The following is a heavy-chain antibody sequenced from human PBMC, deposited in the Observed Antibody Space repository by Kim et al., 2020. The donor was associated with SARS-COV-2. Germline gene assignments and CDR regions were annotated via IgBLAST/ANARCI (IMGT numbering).Heavy chain of an antibody. D-gene: IGHD6-19*01. V-gene: IGHV3-21*01. CDR3: ARESSGWYGIDY. J-gene: IGHJ4*02. Sequence: YYEGTVNGHITDSRDHAKNSLYLQMNGLRAEDTAVYYCARESSGWYGIDYWGQGTLVTVSS.